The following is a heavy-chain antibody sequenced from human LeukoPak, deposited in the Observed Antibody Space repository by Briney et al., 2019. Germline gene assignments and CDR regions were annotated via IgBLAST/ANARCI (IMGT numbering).Heavy chain of an antibody. CDR1: GFTFSSYG. CDR2: IRYDGSNK. D-gene: IGHD3-10*01. J-gene: IGHJ6*02. Sequence: GGSLRLSCAASGFTFSSYGMHWVRQAPGKGLEWVAFIRYDGSNKYYADSVKGRFTISRDNSKNTLYLQMNSLRAEDTAVYYCARSLLWFGGYYGMDVWGQGTTVTVSS. CDR3: ARSLLWFGGYYGMDV. V-gene: IGHV3-30*02.